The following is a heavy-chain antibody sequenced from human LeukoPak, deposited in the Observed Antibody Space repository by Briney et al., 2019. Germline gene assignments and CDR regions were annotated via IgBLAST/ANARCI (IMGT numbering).Heavy chain of an antibody. D-gene: IGHD3-22*01. V-gene: IGHV1-18*01. CDR3: ARVAVNTTIYYYYYMDV. CDR1: GYTFTSYG. J-gene: IGHJ6*03. Sequence: ASVKASCKASGYTFTSYGISWVRQAPGQGLEWMGWISAYNGNTNYAQKLQGRVTMTTDTSTSTAYMELRSLRSDDTAVYYCARVAVNTTIYYYYYMDVWGKGTTVTVSS. CDR2: ISAYNGNT.